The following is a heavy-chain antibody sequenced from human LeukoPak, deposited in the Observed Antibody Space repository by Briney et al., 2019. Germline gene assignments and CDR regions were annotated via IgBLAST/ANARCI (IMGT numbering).Heavy chain of an antibody. Sequence: GASVKVSCKASGYTFTGYYIHWVRQAPGQGLEWMGWINPNSGGTNYAQEFQGRVTMTRDTSISTAYMDLSRLRSDDTAVYYCARGSIVGATFDYFDYWGQGTLVTVSS. CDR3: ARGSIVGATFDYFDY. V-gene: IGHV1-2*02. CDR2: INPNSGGT. CDR1: GYTFTGYY. J-gene: IGHJ4*02. D-gene: IGHD1-26*01.